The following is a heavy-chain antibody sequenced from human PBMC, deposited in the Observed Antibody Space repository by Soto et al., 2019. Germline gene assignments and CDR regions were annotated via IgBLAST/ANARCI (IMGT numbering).Heavy chain of an antibody. CDR1: GFTFSSYG. CDR2: IWYDGSNK. D-gene: IGHD6-6*01. Sequence: QVQLVESGGGVVQPGRSLRLSCAASGFTFSSYGMHWVRQAPGKGLEWVAVIWYDGSNKYYADSVKGRFTISRDNSKNTLYLQMYSLRAEDTAVYYCARGAARLSSYYYYYMDVWGKGTTVTVSS. CDR3: ARGAARLSSYYYYYMDV. V-gene: IGHV3-33*01. J-gene: IGHJ6*03.